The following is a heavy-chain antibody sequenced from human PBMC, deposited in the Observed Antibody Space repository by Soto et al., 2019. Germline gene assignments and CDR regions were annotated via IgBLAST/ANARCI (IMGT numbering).Heavy chain of an antibody. Sequence: GSLRLSCAASGFTFSSYGMHWVRQAPGKGLEWVAVISYDGSNKYYADSVKGRFTISRDNSKNTLYLQMNSLRAEDTAVYYCAKPPLGGSQLGPWGQGTLVTVSS. CDR3: AKPPLGGSQLGP. CDR1: GFTFSSYG. D-gene: IGHD1-1*01. CDR2: ISYDGSNK. J-gene: IGHJ5*02. V-gene: IGHV3-30*18.